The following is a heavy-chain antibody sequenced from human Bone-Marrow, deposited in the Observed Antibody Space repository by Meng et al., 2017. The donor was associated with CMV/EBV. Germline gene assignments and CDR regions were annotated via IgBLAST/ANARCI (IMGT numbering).Heavy chain of an antibody. CDR1: GGLISSYY. D-gene: IGHD2-2*01. CDR2: IYTSGST. V-gene: IGHV4-4*07. CDR3: ARDRGPGGIVVVPAAHGAFDI. Sequence: GSLRLSCTVSGGLISSYYWSWIRQPAGKGLEWNGRIYTSGSTNYNPSLKSRVTMSVDTSKNQFSLKLSSVTAADTAVYYCARDRGPGGIVVVPAAHGAFDIWGQGTMVTVSS. J-gene: IGHJ3*02.